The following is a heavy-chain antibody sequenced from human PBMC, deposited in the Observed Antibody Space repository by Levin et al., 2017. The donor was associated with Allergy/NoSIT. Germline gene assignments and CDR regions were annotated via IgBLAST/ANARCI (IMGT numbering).Heavy chain of an antibody. Sequence: GGSLRLSCAASGFTFSSYGMHWVRQAPGKGLEWVAVISYDGSNKYYADSVKGRFTISRDNSKNTLYLQMNSLRAEDTAVYYCAKDEAAAGLDYWGQGTLVTVSS. J-gene: IGHJ4*02. CDR2: ISYDGSNK. CDR1: GFTFSSYG. D-gene: IGHD6-13*01. V-gene: IGHV3-30*18. CDR3: AKDEAAAGLDY.